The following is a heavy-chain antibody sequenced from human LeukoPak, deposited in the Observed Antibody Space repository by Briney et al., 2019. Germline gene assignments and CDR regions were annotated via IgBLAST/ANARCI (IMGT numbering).Heavy chain of an antibody. CDR1: GFTFSSHG. Sequence: PGGSLRLSCAASGFTFSSHGMHWVRQAPGKGLEWVAVISYDENNKYYADSVKGRFTISRDNSKNTLYLQMNSLRAEDTAVYYCAKSPRVTGTTYFDYWGQGSLVTVSS. CDR2: ISYDENNK. J-gene: IGHJ4*02. V-gene: IGHV3-30*18. D-gene: IGHD1-7*01. CDR3: AKSPRVTGTTYFDY.